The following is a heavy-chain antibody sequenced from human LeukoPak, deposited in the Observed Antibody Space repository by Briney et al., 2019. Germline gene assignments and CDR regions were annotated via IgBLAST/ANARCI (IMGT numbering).Heavy chain of an antibody. CDR3: ARDSRIAVASKALVY. CDR1: GGSISSSNW. V-gene: IGHV4-4*02. CDR2: IYHSGST. D-gene: IGHD6-19*01. J-gene: IGHJ4*02. Sequence: SETLSLTCAVSGGSISSSNWWSWVRQPPGKGLEWIGEIYHSGSTNYNPSLKSRVTISVDKSKNQFSLKLSSVAAADTAVYYCARDSRIAVASKALVYWGQGTLVTVSS.